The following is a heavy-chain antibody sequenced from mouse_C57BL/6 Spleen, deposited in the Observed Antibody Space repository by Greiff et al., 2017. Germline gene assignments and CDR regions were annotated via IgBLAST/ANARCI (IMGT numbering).Heavy chain of an antibody. D-gene: IGHD2-4*01. CDR1: GYTFTSYW. CDR3: ARWFDYDVPWFAY. CDR2: INPSSGYT. Sequence: QVQLQQSGAELAKPGASVKLSCKASGYTFTSYWTHWVKQRPGQGLEWIGYINPSSGYTKYNQKFKDKATLTADKSSSTAYMQLSSLTYEDSAVYYCARWFDYDVPWFAYWGQGTLVTVSA. V-gene: IGHV1-7*01. J-gene: IGHJ3*01.